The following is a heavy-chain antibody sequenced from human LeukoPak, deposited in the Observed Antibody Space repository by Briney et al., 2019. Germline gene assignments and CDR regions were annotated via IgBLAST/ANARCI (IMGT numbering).Heavy chain of an antibody. CDR1: GFTFSSYA. V-gene: IGHV3-30-3*01. D-gene: IGHD6-19*01. J-gene: IGHJ4*02. CDR3: ASGWFDY. Sequence: GRSLRLSCAASGFTFSSYAMHWVRQAPGEGLEWVAVISYDESNKYYAGSVKGRYTISRDNSKNTLYLQMNSLRAEDTAVYYCASGWFDYWGQGTLVTVSS. CDR2: ISYDESNK.